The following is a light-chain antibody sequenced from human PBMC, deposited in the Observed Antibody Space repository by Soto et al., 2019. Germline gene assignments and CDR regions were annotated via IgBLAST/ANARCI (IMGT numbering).Light chain of an antibody. CDR3: QQYNNYSPT. V-gene: IGKV1-5*01. CDR2: DAS. J-gene: IGKJ1*01. CDR1: QSIPNW. Sequence: DIQMTQSPSTLSAFVGDRVTITCRASQSIPNWVAWYQQKPGKAPKLLIYDASNLESGVPSRFSGGGSGTDCTLTVSSLQPDDFATYYCQQYNNYSPTFGQGTKVEV.